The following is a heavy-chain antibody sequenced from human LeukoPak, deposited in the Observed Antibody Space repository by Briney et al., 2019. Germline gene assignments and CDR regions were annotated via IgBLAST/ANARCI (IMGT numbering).Heavy chain of an antibody. V-gene: IGHV3-30-3*01. Sequence: GRSLRLSCAASGFTFSSYAMHWVRQAPGKGLEWVAVISYDGSNKYYADSVKGRCTISRDNSKNTLYLQMNSLRAEDTAVYYCARDRGGSYYGYLDYWGQGTLVTVSS. CDR1: GFTFSSYA. CDR2: ISYDGSNK. CDR3: ARDRGGSYYGYLDY. D-gene: IGHD1-26*01. J-gene: IGHJ4*02.